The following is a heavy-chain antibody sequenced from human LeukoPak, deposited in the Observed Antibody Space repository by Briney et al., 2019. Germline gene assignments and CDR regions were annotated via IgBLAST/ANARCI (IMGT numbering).Heavy chain of an antibody. CDR3: AMMVRGVNDY. J-gene: IGHJ4*02. Sequence: GSSVKVSCKASGGTFSSYAISWVRQAPGQGLEWMGRIIPILGIANYAQKFQGRVTITAAKSTSTAYMELSSLRSEDTAVYYCAMMVRGVNDYWGQGTRVTVSS. D-gene: IGHD3-10*01. CDR1: GGTFSSYA. CDR2: IIPILGIA. V-gene: IGHV1-69*04.